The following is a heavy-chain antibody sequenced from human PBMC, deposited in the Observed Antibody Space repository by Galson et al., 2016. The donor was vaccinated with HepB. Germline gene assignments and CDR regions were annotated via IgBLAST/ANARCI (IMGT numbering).Heavy chain of an antibody. CDR3: AYRRSGWQGDWFDP. CDR1: GFSLSTSEVG. D-gene: IGHD6-19*01. Sequence: PALVKPTQTLTLTCSISGFSLSTSEVGVVWVHQPPGKALEWLGLIYWDDEKRYNPSLENRLTVTKDTSKAQVVLTMTNMDPVDTATYFCAYRRSGWQGDWFDPWGQGTLVTVSS. V-gene: IGHV2-5*02. J-gene: IGHJ5*02. CDR2: IYWDDEK.